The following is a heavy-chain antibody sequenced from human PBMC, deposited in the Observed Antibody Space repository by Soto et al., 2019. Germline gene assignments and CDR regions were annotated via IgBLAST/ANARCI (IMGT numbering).Heavy chain of an antibody. CDR2: ISGSGGNT. V-gene: IGHV3-23*01. CDR1: GFTFKSYT. Sequence: GSLRLSCAAFGFTFKSYTMNWVRQAPGKGLEWVSSISGSGGNTYYADSVKGRFTISRDNSKSTLYLQMNSLRVEDTAIYYFAKGGYKYGYYYYGMDVWGQGTTVTVSS. D-gene: IGHD5-18*01. CDR3: AKGGYKYGYYYYGMDV. J-gene: IGHJ6*02.